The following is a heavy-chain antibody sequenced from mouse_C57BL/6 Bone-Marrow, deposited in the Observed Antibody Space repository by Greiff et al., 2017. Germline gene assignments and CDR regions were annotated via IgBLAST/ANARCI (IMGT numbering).Heavy chain of an antibody. CDR3: AKGENYGYDQAWFAY. J-gene: IGHJ3*01. Sequence: QVQLQQPGAELVMPWASVKLSCKASGYTFTSYWMHWVKQRPGQGLEWIGEIDPSDSYTNYNQKFKGKSTLTVDKSSSTAYMQLSSLTSEDSAVYYCAKGENYGYDQAWFAYWGQGTLVTVSA. V-gene: IGHV1-69*01. D-gene: IGHD2-2*01. CDR1: GYTFTSYW. CDR2: IDPSDSYT.